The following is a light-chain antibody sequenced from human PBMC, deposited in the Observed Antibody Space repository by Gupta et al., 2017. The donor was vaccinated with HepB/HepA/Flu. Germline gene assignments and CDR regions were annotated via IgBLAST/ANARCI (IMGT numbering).Light chain of an antibody. CDR1: QDIRYY. Sequence: DIQMTQSPTALSASVGDRVTISCQASQDIRYYLNWYQQKPGKAPKLLIYAVSNLTTGVPSRFTGSGSGTDFTFTISRLQPEDIATYFCQQDGNLPLTFGGGTK. V-gene: IGKV1-33*01. CDR3: QQDGNLPLT. CDR2: AVS. J-gene: IGKJ4*01.